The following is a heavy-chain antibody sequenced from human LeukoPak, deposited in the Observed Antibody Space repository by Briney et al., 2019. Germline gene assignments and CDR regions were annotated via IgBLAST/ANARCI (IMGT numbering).Heavy chain of an antibody. CDR2: INPYKGNT. CDR3: ARGRVRRDAFDI. V-gene: IGHV1-18*01. D-gene: IGHD5/OR15-5a*01. J-gene: IGHJ3*02. Sequence: ASVKVSCKVSGYTLTELSMHWVRQAPGKGLEWMGWINPYKGNTIYAQKVQDRVTMTTDTSTSTAYMKLRSLRSDDTAVYYCARGRVRRDAFDIWGQGTMVTVSS. CDR1: GYTLTELS.